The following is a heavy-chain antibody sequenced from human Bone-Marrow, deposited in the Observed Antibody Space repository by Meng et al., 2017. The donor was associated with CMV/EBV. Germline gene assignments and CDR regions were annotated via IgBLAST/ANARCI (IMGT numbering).Heavy chain of an antibody. J-gene: IGHJ4*02. V-gene: IGHV3-23*01. CDR3: AKLLSIAAPIGDYYFDY. CDR1: GFTFSSYA. D-gene: IGHD6-13*01. CDR2: ISGSGGST. Sequence: GESLKISCAASGFTFSSYAMSWVRQAPGKGLEWVSAISGSGGSTYYADSVKGRFTISRDNSKNTLYLQMNSLRAEDTAVYYCAKLLSIAAPIGDYYFDYWGQGPRVTVSS.